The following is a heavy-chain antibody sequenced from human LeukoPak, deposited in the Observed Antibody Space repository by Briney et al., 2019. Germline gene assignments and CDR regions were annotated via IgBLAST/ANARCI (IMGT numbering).Heavy chain of an antibody. CDR1: GFTFSGSA. D-gene: IGHD1-26*01. Sequence: GGSLRLSCAASGFTFSGSAIHWVRQSSGKGLEWVGHIDKKDNFYATTSAASVTGRFTISRDDSKNTAYLQMNSLKTEDTALYYCTRDSGTYNWLDPWGQGALVTVSS. CDR2: IDKKDNFYAT. CDR3: TRDSGTYNWLDP. V-gene: IGHV3-73*01. J-gene: IGHJ5*02.